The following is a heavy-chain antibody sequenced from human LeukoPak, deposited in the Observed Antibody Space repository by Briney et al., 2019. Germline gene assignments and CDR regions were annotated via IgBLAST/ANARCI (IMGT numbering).Heavy chain of an antibody. CDR1: GGSISSYY. V-gene: IGHV4-59*01. Sequence: SETLSLTCTVSGGSISSYYWSWIRQPPGKGLEWIGYIYYSGSTNYKPSLKSRVTISVDTSKNQFSLKLSSVTAADTAVYYCARGEPPYYYGSGSYDYWGQGTLVTVSS. CDR2: IYYSGST. CDR3: ARGEPPYYYGSGSYDY. D-gene: IGHD3-10*01. J-gene: IGHJ4*02.